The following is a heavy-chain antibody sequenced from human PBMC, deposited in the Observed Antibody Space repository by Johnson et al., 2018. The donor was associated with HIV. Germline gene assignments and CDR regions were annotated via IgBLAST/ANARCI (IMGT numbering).Heavy chain of an antibody. J-gene: IGHJ3*02. Sequence: QVQLVESGGGVVQPGRSLRLSCAASGFTLSNYGIHWVRQAPGKGLEWVALISYDGSDKYYADSVKGRFTISRDNSKNTLYLQMNSLRAEDTAVYYCAKVYGFDYGDYYDAFDIWGQGTMVTVSS. CDR2: ISYDGSDK. D-gene: IGHD4-17*01. CDR1: GFTLSNYG. CDR3: AKVYGFDYGDYYDAFDI. V-gene: IGHV3-30*18.